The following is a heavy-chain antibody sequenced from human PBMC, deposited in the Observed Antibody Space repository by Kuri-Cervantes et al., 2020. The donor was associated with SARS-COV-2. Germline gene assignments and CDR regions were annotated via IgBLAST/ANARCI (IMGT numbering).Heavy chain of an antibody. CDR1: GFTFDDYG. J-gene: IGHJ4*02. V-gene: IGHV3-20*01. CDR3: ARVESPLNWGTYFDY. D-gene: IGHD7-27*01. Sequence: GESLKISCAASGFTFDDYGMSWVRQAPGKGLEWVSGINWNGGSTGYADSVKGRFTISRDNAKSSLYLQMNSLRAEDTALYHCARVESPLNWGTYFDYWGQGTLVTVSS. CDR2: INWNGGST.